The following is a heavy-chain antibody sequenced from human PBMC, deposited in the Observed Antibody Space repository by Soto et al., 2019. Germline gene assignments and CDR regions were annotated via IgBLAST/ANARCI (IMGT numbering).Heavy chain of an antibody. Sequence: SETLSLTCAVSGASISSTDWWSWIRQPPGKGLEWIGYIYYSGSPNYNPSLKSRVSISVDTSKNQFSLKLSSVTAADTAVYYCARNRDGYNPYCFDYWGQGTLVTVSS. D-gene: IGHD5-12*01. CDR1: GASISSTDW. J-gene: IGHJ4*02. CDR3: ARNRDGYNPYCFDY. CDR2: IYYSGSP. V-gene: IGHV4-61*01.